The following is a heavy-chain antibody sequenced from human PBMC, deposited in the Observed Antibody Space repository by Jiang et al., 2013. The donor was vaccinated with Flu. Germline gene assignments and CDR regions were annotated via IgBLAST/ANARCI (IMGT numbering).Heavy chain of an antibody. Sequence: TVSGGSISSYYWSWIRQPPGKGLEWIGYIYYSGSTNYNPSLKSRVTISVDTSKNQFSLKLSSVTAADTAVYYCRCYGDYPYYFDYWGQGTLVTVSS. V-gene: IGHV4-59*01. CDR1: GGSISSYY. D-gene: IGHD4-17*01. J-gene: IGHJ4*02. CDR3: RCYGDYPYYFDY. CDR2: IYYSGST.